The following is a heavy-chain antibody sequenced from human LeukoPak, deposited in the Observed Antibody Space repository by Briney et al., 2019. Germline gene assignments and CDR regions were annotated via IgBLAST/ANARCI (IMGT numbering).Heavy chain of an antibody. CDR1: GFTFSSYW. Sequence: SGGSVRLSCAASGFTFSSYWMHWVRHAPGKGLVWVARIKGDGISTIYADSVKGRFTISRDNAKNSLYLQMNSLRAEDTAVYYCARGNKIAAAGHWGQGTLVTVSS. J-gene: IGHJ4*02. CDR3: ARGNKIAAAGH. CDR2: IKGDGIST. D-gene: IGHD6-13*01. V-gene: IGHV3-74*01.